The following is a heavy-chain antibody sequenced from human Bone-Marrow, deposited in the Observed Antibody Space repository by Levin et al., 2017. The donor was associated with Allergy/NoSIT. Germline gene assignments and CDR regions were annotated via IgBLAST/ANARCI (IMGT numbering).Heavy chain of an antibody. CDR1: GFTFSDYY. CDR2: ISSSGSTI. CDR3: ARAPYYDFWSGYHHYGMDV. Sequence: GESLKISCAASGFTFSDYYMSWIRQAPGKGLEWVSYISSSGSTIYYADSVKGRFTISRDNAKNSLYLQMNSLRAEDTAVYYCARAPYYDFWSGYHHYGMDVWGQGTTVTVSS. J-gene: IGHJ6*02. V-gene: IGHV3-11*01. D-gene: IGHD3-3*01.